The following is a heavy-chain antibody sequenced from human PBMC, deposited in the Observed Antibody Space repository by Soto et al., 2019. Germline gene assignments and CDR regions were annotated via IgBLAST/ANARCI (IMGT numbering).Heavy chain of an antibody. CDR3: ASPSYGSGNYY. J-gene: IGHJ4*02. D-gene: IGHD3-10*01. CDR2: INADNGNT. CDR1: GYTFSNYA. Sequence: QVQLVQSGAEVKKPGASVKVSCKASGYTFSNYALHWVRQAPGQRLEWMGWINADNGNTKYSQKFQGRVTFTRDTSASTAYMDLSSLRSEDTAVYYCASPSYGSGNYYWGQGTLVNVSS. V-gene: IGHV1-3*01.